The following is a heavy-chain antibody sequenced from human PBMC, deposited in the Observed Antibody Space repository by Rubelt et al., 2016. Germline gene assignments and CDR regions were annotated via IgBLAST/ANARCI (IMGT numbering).Heavy chain of an antibody. CDR1: GYTFTSYS. V-gene: IGHV1-46*01. CDR2: INPSVGST. J-gene: IGHJ3*02. Sequence: QVQLVQSGAEVKKPGASVQVSCKASGYTFTSYSMHWVRQAPGQGLEWMGIINPSVGSTSYAQKFQGRVTMTRDTSTSTVYMELSSLRSEDTAVYYCARDVIVVVPAAPDAFDIWGQGTMVTVSS. CDR3: ARDVIVVVPAAPDAFDI. D-gene: IGHD2-2*01.